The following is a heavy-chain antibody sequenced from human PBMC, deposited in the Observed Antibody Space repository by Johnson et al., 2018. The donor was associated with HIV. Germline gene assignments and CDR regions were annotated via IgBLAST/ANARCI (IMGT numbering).Heavy chain of an antibody. V-gene: IGHV3-66*02. D-gene: IGHD2-15*01. CDR1: GFTVSSNY. CDR2: IYSGGGT. Sequence: VQLVESGGGLVQPGGSLRLSCAASGFTVSSNYMSWVRQAPGKGLEWVSVIYSGGGTYYEDSVKGRFTISRDNSKNTLYLQMNSLRPQDTAVYYCAKDIAHGPGKYAFDIWGKGTMVTVSS. J-gene: IGHJ3*02. CDR3: AKDIAHGPGKYAFDI.